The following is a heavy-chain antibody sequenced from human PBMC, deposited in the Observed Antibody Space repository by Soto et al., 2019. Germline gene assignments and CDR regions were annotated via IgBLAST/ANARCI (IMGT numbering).Heavy chain of an antibody. CDR2: IWYDGSNK. V-gene: IGHV3-33*01. Sequence: PGGSLRLSCAASGFTFSSYGMHWVRQAPGKGLEWVAVIWYDGSNKYYADSVKGRFTISRDNSKNTLYLQMNSLRAEDTAVYYCARSRRSIAVAEIDYWGQGTLVTVSS. J-gene: IGHJ4*02. CDR1: GFTFSSYG. CDR3: ARSRRSIAVAEIDY. D-gene: IGHD6-19*01.